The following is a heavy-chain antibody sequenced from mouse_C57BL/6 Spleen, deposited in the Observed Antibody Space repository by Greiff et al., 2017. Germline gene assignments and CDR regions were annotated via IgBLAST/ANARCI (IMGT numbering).Heavy chain of an antibody. CDR2: INPSSGYT. V-gene: IGHV1-7*01. D-gene: IGHD2-5*01. CDR1: GYTFTSYW. Sequence: QVQLQQPGTELVKPGASVKLSCKASGYTFTSYWMHWVKQRPGQGLEWIGYINPSSGYTKYNQKFKDKATLTADKSSSTAYMQLSSLTYEDSAVYYCARSYSNLYFDYWGQGTTLTVSS. CDR3: ARSYSNLYFDY. J-gene: IGHJ2*01.